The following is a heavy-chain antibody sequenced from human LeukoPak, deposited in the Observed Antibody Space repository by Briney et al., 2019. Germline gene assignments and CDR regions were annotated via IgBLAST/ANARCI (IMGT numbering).Heavy chain of an antibody. CDR1: GFTFSYYS. CDR2: INWNGGST. J-gene: IGHJ6*03. CDR3: ARVGTGDYYYYMDV. D-gene: IGHD6-13*01. V-gene: IGHV3-20*04. Sequence: PGGSLRLSCAASGFTFSYYSMNWVRQAPGKGLEWVSGINWNGGSTGYADSVKGRFTISRDNAKNSLYLQMNSLRAEDTALYYCARVGTGDYYYYMDVWGKGTTVTVSS.